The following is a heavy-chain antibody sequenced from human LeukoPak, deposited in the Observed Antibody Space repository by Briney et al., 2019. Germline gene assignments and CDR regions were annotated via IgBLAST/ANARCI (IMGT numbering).Heavy chain of an antibody. J-gene: IGHJ3*02. CDR1: GYRFTSYW. CDR2: IYPGDSDT. D-gene: IGHD5-18*01. Sequence: GESLKISFKGSGYRFTSYWIGWVRQMPGKGLEWMGIIYPGDSDTRYSPSFQGQVTISADKSISTAYLQWSSLKASDTAMYYCARGDGYSYGRIIYAFDIWGQGTMVTVSS. V-gene: IGHV5-51*01. CDR3: ARGDGYSYGRIIYAFDI.